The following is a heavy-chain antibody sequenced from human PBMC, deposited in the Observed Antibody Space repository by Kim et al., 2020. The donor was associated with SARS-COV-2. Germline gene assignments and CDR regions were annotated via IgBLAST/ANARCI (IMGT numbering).Heavy chain of an antibody. V-gene: IGHV3-33*01. J-gene: IGHJ5*02. CDR2: IWYDGSNK. CDR3: ARDFLRSSSFFRHTALYNWFDP. D-gene: IGHD6-6*01. Sequence: GGSLRLSCAASGFTFSSYGMHWVRQAPGKGLEWVAVIWYDGSNKYYADSVKGRFTISRDNSKNTLYLQMNSLRAEDTAVYYCARDFLRSSSFFRHTALYNWFDPWGQGTLVTVSS. CDR1: GFTFSSYG.